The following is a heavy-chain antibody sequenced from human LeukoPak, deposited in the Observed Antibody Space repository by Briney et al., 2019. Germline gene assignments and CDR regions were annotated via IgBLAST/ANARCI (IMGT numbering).Heavy chain of an antibody. Sequence: ASVKVSCKASGYTFTNYYIHWVRQAPGQGLEWMGITDPIGGSTNYAQKFQGRVTMTRDTSISTAYMELSRLRSDDTAVYYCARNRYLEWLSEIDYWGQGTLVTVSS. CDR2: TDPIGGST. CDR3: ARNRYLEWLSEIDY. J-gene: IGHJ4*02. V-gene: IGHV1-46*01. CDR1: GYTFTNYY. D-gene: IGHD3-3*01.